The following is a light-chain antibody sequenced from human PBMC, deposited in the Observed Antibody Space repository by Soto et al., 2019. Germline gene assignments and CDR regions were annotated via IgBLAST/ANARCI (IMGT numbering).Light chain of an antibody. CDR2: EVT. V-gene: IGLV2-23*02. Sequence: QSALTQPASVSGSPGQSITISCTGTSSDIGTSNLVSWYQQYPGKAPKLMIYEVTKRPSGISYRFSGSKSGNTASLTISGLQPADEADYYCCSSTGISPSLFVFGAGTKLTVL. CDR1: SSDIGTSNL. J-gene: IGLJ1*01. CDR3: CSSTGISPSLFV.